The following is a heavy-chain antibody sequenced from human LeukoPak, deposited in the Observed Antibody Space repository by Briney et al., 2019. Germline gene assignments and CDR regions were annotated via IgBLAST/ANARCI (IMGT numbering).Heavy chain of an antibody. CDR1: GYTFTSYD. CDR3: ARGRRVVGATTFRYYYYMDA. Sequence: GASVKVSCKASGYTFTSYDINWVRQATGQGLEWMGWMNPNSGNTGYAQKFQGRVTITRNTSISTAYMELSSLRSEDTAVYYCARGRRVVGATTFRYYYYMDAWGKGTTVTVSS. CDR2: MNPNSGNT. J-gene: IGHJ6*03. D-gene: IGHD1-26*01. V-gene: IGHV1-8*03.